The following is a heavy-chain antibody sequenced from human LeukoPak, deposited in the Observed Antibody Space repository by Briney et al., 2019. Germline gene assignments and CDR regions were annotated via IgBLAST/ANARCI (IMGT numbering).Heavy chain of an antibody. V-gene: IGHV3-30*18. Sequence: GGSLRLSCAASGFTFSSYGMPWVRQAPGKGLEWVAVISYDGSNKYYADSVKGRFTISRDNSKNTLYLQMNSLRAEDTAVYYCAKDYSGSYHLMDYWGQGTLVTVSS. J-gene: IGHJ4*02. D-gene: IGHD1-26*01. CDR1: GFTFSSYG. CDR2: ISYDGSNK. CDR3: AKDYSGSYHLMDY.